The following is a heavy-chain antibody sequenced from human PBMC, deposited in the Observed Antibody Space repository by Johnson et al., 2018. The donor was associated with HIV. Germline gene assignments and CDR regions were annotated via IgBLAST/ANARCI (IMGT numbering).Heavy chain of an antibody. CDR1: GFTFSSFW. V-gene: IGHV3-7*01. CDR2: IKLDGSEK. Sequence: VQLVESGGGLVQPGGSLRLSCAASGFTFSSFWMTWVRQAPGKGLEWVANIKLDGSEKYYVDSVKGRFTISRDNVKNSVYLLMNSLRVEDTAVYYCARYRDIVLVPAAILPHVAFDIWGQGTMVTVSS. CDR3: ARYRDIVLVPAAILPHVAFDI. D-gene: IGHD2-2*01. J-gene: IGHJ3*02.